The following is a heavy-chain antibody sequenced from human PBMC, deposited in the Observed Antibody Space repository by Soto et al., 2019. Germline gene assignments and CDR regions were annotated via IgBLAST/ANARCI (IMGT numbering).Heavy chain of an antibody. CDR2: MYYRGST. Sequence: PSETLSLTCVVSGGSLSSYYWSWVRQPPGKGLEWIGYMYYRGSTNYNPSLKSRVTISVDTSKNQLSLKLNSVTAADTAVYYCGRAVFRYSSSTTSYYYGLDVWGQGTTVTVSS. D-gene: IGHD6-19*01. J-gene: IGHJ6*02. CDR3: GRAVFRYSSSTTSYYYGLDV. CDR1: GGSLSSYY. V-gene: IGHV4-59*08.